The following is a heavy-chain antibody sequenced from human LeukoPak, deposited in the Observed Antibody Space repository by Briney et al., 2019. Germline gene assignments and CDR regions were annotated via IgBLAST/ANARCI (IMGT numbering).Heavy chain of an antibody. CDR3: AKDPRYQQLVYYYYYMDV. J-gene: IGHJ6*03. Sequence: GGPPSLFCLTSVLTVGDYATLWSRSTSARSKESVSNLAGDGGSTYYADSVKGRFTISRDNSKNSLYLQMNSLRTEDTALYYCAKDPRYQQLVYYYYYMDVWGKGTTVTVSS. D-gene: IGHD6-6*01. V-gene: IGHV3-43*02. CDR1: VLTVGDYA. CDR2: LAGDGGST.